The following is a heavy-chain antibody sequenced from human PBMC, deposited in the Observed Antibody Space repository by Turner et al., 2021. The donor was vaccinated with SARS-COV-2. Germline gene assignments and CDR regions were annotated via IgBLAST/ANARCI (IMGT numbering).Heavy chain of an antibody. D-gene: IGHD2-21*02. V-gene: IGHV4-34*01. CDR3: ARGSVT. CDR1: RGSFTDSY. J-gene: IGHJ4*02. CDR2: INHSGIT. Sequence: QVHLQPWGKQLLKPSETLSLTCAVYRGSFTDSYWSWIRQSPGRGLEWIGEINHSGITNINPSLKSRVTMSVDTPKNQFSLKLISVTAADTAIYYCARGSVTWGQGTLVTVSS.